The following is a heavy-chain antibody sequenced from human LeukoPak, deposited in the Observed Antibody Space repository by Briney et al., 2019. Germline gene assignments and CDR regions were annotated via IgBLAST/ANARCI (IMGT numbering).Heavy chain of an antibody. J-gene: IGHJ4*02. Sequence: GGSLRLSCAASGFTVSNNYMSWVRQTPGKGLEWVSVIYSGGITYYADSVKGRFTISRDSSKNTLYLQMNSLRAEDTAVYYCATHYYGSGSYYLWGQGTLVTVSS. CDR3: ATHYYGSGSYYL. D-gene: IGHD3-10*01. CDR2: IYSGGIT. V-gene: IGHV3-53*01. CDR1: GFTVSNNY.